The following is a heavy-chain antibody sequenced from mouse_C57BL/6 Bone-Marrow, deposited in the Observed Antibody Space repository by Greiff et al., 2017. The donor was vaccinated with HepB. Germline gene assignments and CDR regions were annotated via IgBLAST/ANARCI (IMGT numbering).Heavy chain of an antibody. CDR2: IDPSDSYT. D-gene: IGHD2-3*01. J-gene: IGHJ1*03. Sequence: QVQLQQPGAELVKPGASVKLSCKASGYTFTSYWMQWVKQRPGQGLEWIGEIDPSDSYTNYNQKFKGKATLTVDTSSSTAYMQLSSLTSEDSAVYYGARRGLIYDGYPRWYFDVWGTGTTVTVSS. CDR3: ARRGLIYDGYPRWYFDV. CDR1: GYTFTSYW. V-gene: IGHV1-50*01.